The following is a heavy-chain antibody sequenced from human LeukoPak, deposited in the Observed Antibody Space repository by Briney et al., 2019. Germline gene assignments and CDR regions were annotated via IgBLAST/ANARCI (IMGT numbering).Heavy chain of an antibody. CDR1: GGSLSSYY. D-gene: IGHD1-14*01. CDR2: IYYSGST. J-gene: IGHJ6*02. V-gene: IGHV4-59*01. CDR3: ARVTGDYYYGMDV. Sequence: SETLSLTCTVSGGSLSSYYWSWIRQPPGKGLEWIGYIYYSGSTNYNPSLKSRVTISVDTPKNQFSLKLSSVTAADTAVYYCARVTGDYYYGMDVWGQGTTVTVSS.